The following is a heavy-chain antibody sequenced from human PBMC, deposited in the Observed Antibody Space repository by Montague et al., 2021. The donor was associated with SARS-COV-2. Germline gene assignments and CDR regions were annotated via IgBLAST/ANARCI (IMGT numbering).Heavy chain of an antibody. J-gene: IGHJ6*02. D-gene: IGHD1-26*01. Sequence: SETLSLTCAVYGGSFSDYFWTWIRQPPGKGLEWIGEINHRGTSNYNPSLKSRVSISVDTSKNQFSLKLSSVTAADTAVYYCAIEVGAMVYYYGMDVWGQGTTVTVSS. CDR1: GGSFSDYF. V-gene: IGHV4-34*01. CDR3: AIEVGAMVYYYGMDV. CDR2: INHRGTS.